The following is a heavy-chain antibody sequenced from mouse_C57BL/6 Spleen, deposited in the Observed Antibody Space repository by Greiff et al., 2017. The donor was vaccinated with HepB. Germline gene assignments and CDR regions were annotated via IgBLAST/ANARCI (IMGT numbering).Heavy chain of an antibody. CDR1: GYAFTSSW. CDR2: IYPGDGDT. Sequence: QVQLQQSGPELVKPGASVKISCKASGYAFTSSWMNWVKQRPGQGLEWIGRIYPGDGDTNYNGKFKGKATLTADKSSSTAYMQLSSLTSEDSAVCVCARSYEGYAMDYWGQGTSVTVSS. CDR3: ARSYEGYAMDY. J-gene: IGHJ4*01. V-gene: IGHV1-82*01. D-gene: IGHD2-3*01.